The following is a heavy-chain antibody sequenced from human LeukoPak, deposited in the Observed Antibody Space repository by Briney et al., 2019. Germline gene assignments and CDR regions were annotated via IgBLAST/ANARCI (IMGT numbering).Heavy chain of an antibody. CDR1: GGSISSYL. J-gene: IGHJ4*02. CDR2: IYYSGST. V-gene: IGHV4-59*01. CDR3: ARGQYSGSCFDN. D-gene: IGHD1-26*01. Sequence: SQTLSLTCTVSGGSISSYLWSWIRQPPGKGLEWIGYIYYSGSTNYNPSLKSRVTILVDTSKNQFSLKVSSVTAADTAVYYCARGQYSGSCFDNWGQGSLVTVSS.